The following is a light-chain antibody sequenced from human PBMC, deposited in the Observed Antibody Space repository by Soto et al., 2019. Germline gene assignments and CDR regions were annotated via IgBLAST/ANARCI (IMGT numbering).Light chain of an antibody. J-gene: IGLJ2*01. CDR3: SSYTSSSLVV. Sequence: QSVLTQPASVSGSPGQSITISCTGTSSDVGGYNYVSWYQQHPGKAPKLMIYEVSNRPSGVSNRFSGSKSGNTASLTISGLQAEDEADYYCSSYTSSSLVVFGGGTKLTFL. CDR1: SSDVGGYNY. V-gene: IGLV2-14*01. CDR2: EVS.